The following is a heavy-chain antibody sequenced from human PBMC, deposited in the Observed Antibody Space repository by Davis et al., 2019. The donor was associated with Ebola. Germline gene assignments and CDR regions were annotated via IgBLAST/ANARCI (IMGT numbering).Heavy chain of an antibody. D-gene: IGHD2-2*01. J-gene: IGHJ6*02. CDR2: IIPLFGTA. V-gene: IGHV1-69*13. CDR1: GYTFTSYG. CDR3: ARGPRYQLLYYYYGMDV. Sequence: SVKVSCKASGYTFTSYGISWVRQAPGQGLEWMGGIIPLFGTANYAQKFQGRVTITADESTSTAYMELRSLRSEDTAVYYCARGPRYQLLYYYYGMDVWGQGTTVTVSS.